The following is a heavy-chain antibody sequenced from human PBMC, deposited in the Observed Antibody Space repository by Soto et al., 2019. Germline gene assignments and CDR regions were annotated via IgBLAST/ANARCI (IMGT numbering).Heavy chain of an antibody. Sequence: QVQLVQSGAEVKKPGSSVKVSCKASGGTFSSYAISWVRQAPGQGLEWMGGIIPIFGTANYAQKFQGRVTITVDESTSTAYMELSSLRSEDTAVYYCARVGCSSTSCYTTGNDALDIWGQGTMVTVSS. CDR3: ARVGCSSTSCYTTGNDALDI. V-gene: IGHV1-69*01. CDR2: IIPIFGTA. CDR1: GGTFSSYA. J-gene: IGHJ3*02. D-gene: IGHD2-2*02.